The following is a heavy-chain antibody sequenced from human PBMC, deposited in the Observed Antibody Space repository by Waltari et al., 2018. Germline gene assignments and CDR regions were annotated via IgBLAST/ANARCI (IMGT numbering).Heavy chain of an antibody. D-gene: IGHD3-22*01. Sequence: QLQLNMSGPGLVKPSETLALTCAVSNASNTRGVYFWGGIRQPPGKGLECVGFSYYSGRTFYNPSLKSRVTISVDKSKNLFSLRLRSVTAADTAVYYCVRQAPDSSGFFPNYFDSWGQGTLVTVSS. V-gene: IGHV4-39*01. CDR1: NASNTRGVYF. CDR2: SYYSGRT. J-gene: IGHJ4*02. CDR3: VRQAPDSSGFFPNYFDS.